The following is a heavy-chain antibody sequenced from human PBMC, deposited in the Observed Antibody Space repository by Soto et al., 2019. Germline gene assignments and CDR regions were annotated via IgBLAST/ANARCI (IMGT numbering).Heavy chain of an antibody. Sequence: SETLSLTCTVSGGSISSGGYYWSWIRQHPGKGLEWIGYIYYSGSTYYNPSLKSRVTISVDTSKNQFSLKLSSVTAADTAVYYCASVAAAANWFDPWGQGTLVTVSS. CDR3: ASVAAAANWFDP. J-gene: IGHJ5*02. V-gene: IGHV4-31*03. CDR2: IYYSGST. CDR1: GGSISSGGYY. D-gene: IGHD6-13*01.